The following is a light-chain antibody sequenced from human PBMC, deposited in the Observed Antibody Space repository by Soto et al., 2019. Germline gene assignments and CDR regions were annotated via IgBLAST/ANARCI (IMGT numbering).Light chain of an antibody. Sequence: IQMTQSPSTLSASVGDRVTITCRASQSISSWLAWYQQSPGKAPKLLIYDASSLESGVPSRFSGSGSGTESTLTISSLQPDDFATYYCQQYNGFSGTFGQGTKVDIK. CDR1: QSISSW. J-gene: IGKJ1*01. V-gene: IGKV1-5*01. CDR2: DAS. CDR3: QQYNGFSGT.